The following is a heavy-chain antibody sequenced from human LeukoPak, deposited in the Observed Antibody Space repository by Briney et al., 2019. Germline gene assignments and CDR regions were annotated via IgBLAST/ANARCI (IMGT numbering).Heavy chain of an antibody. D-gene: IGHD1-26*01. CDR3: ARRGELQVFDY. Sequence: SETLSLTCTVSGGSISSYYWSWIRQPPGKGLEWIGYIYYTGSTNYNPSLKSRVTMSVDTSKNQFSLKLSSVTAADTAVYYCARRGELQVFDYWGQGTLVTVSS. J-gene: IGHJ4*02. CDR1: GGSISSYY. V-gene: IGHV4-59*12. CDR2: IYYTGST.